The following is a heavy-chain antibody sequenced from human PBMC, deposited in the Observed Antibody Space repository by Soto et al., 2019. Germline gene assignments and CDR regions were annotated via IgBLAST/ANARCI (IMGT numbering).Heavy chain of an antibody. J-gene: IGHJ4*02. Sequence: QVQLQESGPGLVKPSQTLSLTCTVSGGSISSGDYYWSWIRQPPGKGLEWIAYIYYSGSTYYNPSLKSRLTISVATSKNQFSLTRSSVTAADTAVYYCTRDYGGNTDFDYWGQGPKVTVSS. CDR3: TRDYGGNTDFDY. D-gene: IGHD4-17*01. V-gene: IGHV4-30-4*01. CDR1: GGSISSGDYY. CDR2: IYYSGST.